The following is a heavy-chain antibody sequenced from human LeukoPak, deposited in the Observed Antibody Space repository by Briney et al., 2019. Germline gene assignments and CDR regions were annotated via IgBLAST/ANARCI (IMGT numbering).Heavy chain of an antibody. J-gene: IGHJ4*02. Sequence: SETLSLTCAVYGGSFSGYYWSWIRQPPGKGLEWIGEINHSGSTNYNPSLKSRVTISVDTSKNQFSLRLSSVTAADTAVYYCARGVVGITIFGVVRRRSYYFDYWGQGTLVTVSS. CDR1: GGSFSGYY. V-gene: IGHV4-34*01. D-gene: IGHD3-3*01. CDR3: ARGVVGITIFGVVRRRSYYFDY. CDR2: INHSGST.